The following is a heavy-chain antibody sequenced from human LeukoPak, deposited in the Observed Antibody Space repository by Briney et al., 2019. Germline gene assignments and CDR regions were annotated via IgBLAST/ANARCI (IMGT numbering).Heavy chain of an antibody. CDR2: IYYGGST. Sequence: SETLSLTCTVSGGSISSSSYYWGWIRQPPGKGLEWIGNIYYGGSTYYNPSLKSRVTISVDTSKNQFSLKLTSVTAADTALYYCARPYSSSDWYFDLWGRGTLVTVSS. CDR1: GGSISSSSYY. CDR3: ARPYSSSDWYFDL. D-gene: IGHD6-6*01. J-gene: IGHJ2*01. V-gene: IGHV4-39*01.